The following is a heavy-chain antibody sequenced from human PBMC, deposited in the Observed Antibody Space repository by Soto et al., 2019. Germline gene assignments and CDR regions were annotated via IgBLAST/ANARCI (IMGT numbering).Heavy chain of an antibody. CDR1: GFTFSSYA. CDR2: ISGGGGST. D-gene: IGHD3-10*01. CDR3: AKDPYYYGSGSLNYFDY. Sequence: GGSLRLSCAASGFTFSSYAMSWVRQAPGKGLEWVSAISGGGGSTYYADSVKGRFTISRDDSKNTLYLQMNSLRAEDTAVYYCAKDPYYYGSGSLNYFDYWGQGTLVTVS. V-gene: IGHV3-23*01. J-gene: IGHJ4*02.